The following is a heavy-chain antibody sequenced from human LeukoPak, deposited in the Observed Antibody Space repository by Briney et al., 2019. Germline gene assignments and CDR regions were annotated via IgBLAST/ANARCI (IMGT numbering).Heavy chain of an antibody. Sequence: GASVKVSRKASGYTFTSYGISWVRQAPGQGLEWMGWISAYNGNTNYAQNLQGRVTMTTDTSTSTAYMEVRSLRSDDTAMYYCARDRDSSGYYYQAVYYWGQGTLVTVSS. D-gene: IGHD3-22*01. CDR1: GYTFTSYG. CDR2: ISAYNGNT. CDR3: ARDRDSSGYYYQAVYY. J-gene: IGHJ4*02. V-gene: IGHV1-18*04.